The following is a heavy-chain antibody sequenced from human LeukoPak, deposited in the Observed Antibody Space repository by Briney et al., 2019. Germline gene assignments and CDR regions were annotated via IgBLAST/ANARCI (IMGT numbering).Heavy chain of an antibody. CDR3: ARGSYCSSTSCYINFDY. J-gene: IGHJ4*02. V-gene: IGHV1-2*02. D-gene: IGHD2-2*02. CDR2: PNSGRT. Sequence: PNSGRTNYAQKFQRRVTMTRDTSISTAYMELSRLRSDDTAVYYCARGSYCSSTSCYINFDYWGQGTLVTVSS.